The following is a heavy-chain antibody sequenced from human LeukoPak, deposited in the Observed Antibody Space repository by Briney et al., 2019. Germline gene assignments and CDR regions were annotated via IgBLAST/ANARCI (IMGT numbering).Heavy chain of an antibody. CDR2: IYTSGST. V-gene: IGHV4-4*07. Sequence: SETLSPTCTVSGGSISSYYWSWIRQPAGKGLESIGRIYTSGSTNYNPSLKSRVTMSVDTSKNQFSLKLSSVTAADTAVYYCASADSSYPNQDAFDIWGQGTMVTVSS. J-gene: IGHJ3*02. D-gene: IGHD3-22*01. CDR1: GGSISSYY. CDR3: ASADSSYPNQDAFDI.